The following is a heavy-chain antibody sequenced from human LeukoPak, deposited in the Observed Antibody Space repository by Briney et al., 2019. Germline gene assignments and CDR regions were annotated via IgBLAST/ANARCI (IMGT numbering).Heavy chain of an antibody. J-gene: IGHJ5*02. CDR1: GFTFGDYA. V-gene: IGHV3-49*04. D-gene: IGHD3-3*01. CDR2: IRSKAYGGTT. CDR3: TRDPVHDFWSGYSNWFDP. Sequence: GRSLRLSCTASGFTFGDYAMSWVRQAPGKGLEWVGFIRSKAYGGTTEYAASVKGRFTISRDDSKSIAYMQMNSLKTEDTAVYYCTRDPVHDFWSGYSNWFDPWGQGTLVTVSS.